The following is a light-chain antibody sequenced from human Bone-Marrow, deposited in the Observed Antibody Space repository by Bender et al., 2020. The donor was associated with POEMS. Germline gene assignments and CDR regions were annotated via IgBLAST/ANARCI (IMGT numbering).Light chain of an antibody. CDR3: CSFAGSYNVV. CDR2: DVS. CDR1: SSDVGGYNY. Sequence: QSALTQPRSVSGSPGQSVTISCTGTSSDVGGYNYVSWYQQHPGKAPKLMIYDVSKRPSGVPDRFSGSKSGDTASLTISGLQAEDEGDYYCCSFAGSYNVVFGTGTKVTVL. V-gene: IGLV2-11*01. J-gene: IGLJ1*01.